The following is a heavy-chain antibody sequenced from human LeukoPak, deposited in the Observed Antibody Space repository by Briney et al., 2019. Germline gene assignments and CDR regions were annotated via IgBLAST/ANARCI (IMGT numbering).Heavy chain of an antibody. J-gene: IGHJ6*02. CDR1: GYTLTDYY. CDR2: INPNSGGT. CDR3: ARDRVGCSGGSCYPSDYYYGMDV. Sequence: ASVKVSCKASGYTLTDYYMHWVRQAPGQGLEWMGRINPNSGGTNYAQKFQGRVTMTRDTSVSTAYMELSRLRSDDTAVYYCARDRVGCSGGSCYPSDYYYGMDVWGQGTTVTVSS. V-gene: IGHV1-2*06. D-gene: IGHD2-15*01.